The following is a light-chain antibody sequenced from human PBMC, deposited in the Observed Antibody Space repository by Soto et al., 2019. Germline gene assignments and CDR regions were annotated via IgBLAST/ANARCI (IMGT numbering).Light chain of an antibody. J-gene: IGKJ2*01. CDR2: WAS. CDR3: QQYFTTPQT. Sequence: DIVMTQSPGSLAVSLGETATINCKSSQSVFKTSNSKNLLAWHQQKPGQPPKVLIYWASSRESGVPDRFRGSGSGTDFTLTINNLQADDVEVYYCQQYFTTPQTFGQGTKVEIK. CDR1: QSVFKTSNSKNL. V-gene: IGKV4-1*01.